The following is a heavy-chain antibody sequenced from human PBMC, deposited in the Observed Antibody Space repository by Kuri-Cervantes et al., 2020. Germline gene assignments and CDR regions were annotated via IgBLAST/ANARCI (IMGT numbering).Heavy chain of an antibody. CDR2: ISSSSSTI. Sequence: GESLKISCAASGFTFSSYSMNWVRQAPGKGLEWVSYISSSSSTIYYADSVKGRFTISRDNAKNSLYLQMNSLRAEDTAVYYCARDGSYCSGGSCYSLFDYWGQGTLVTVSS. CDR1: GFTFSSYS. J-gene: IGHJ4*02. D-gene: IGHD2-15*01. CDR3: ARDGSYCSGGSCYSLFDY. V-gene: IGHV3-48*01.